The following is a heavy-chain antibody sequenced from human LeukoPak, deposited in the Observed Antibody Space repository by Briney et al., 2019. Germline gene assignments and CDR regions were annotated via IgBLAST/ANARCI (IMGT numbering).Heavy chain of an antibody. CDR1: GGSISSGGYY. J-gene: IGHJ4*02. D-gene: IGHD4-17*01. CDR2: IYYSGST. V-gene: IGHV4-31*03. Sequence: PSETLSLTCTVSGGSISSGGYYWSWIRQHPGKGLEWIGYIYYSGSTYYNPSLKSRVTISVDTSKNQFSLKLSSVTAADTAVYYCARLWAGYTVTTYIDYWGQGTLVTVSS. CDR3: ARLWAGYTVTTYIDY.